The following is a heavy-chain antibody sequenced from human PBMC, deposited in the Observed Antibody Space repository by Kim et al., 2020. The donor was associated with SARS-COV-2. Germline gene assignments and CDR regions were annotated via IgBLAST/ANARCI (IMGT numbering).Heavy chain of an antibody. D-gene: IGHD6-19*01. CDR2: IYYSGST. Sequence: SETLSLTCTVSGGSISSYYWSWIRQPPGKGLEWIGYIYYSGSTNYNPSLKSRVTISVDTSKNQFSLKLSSVTAADTAVYYCAMDNGYSSGWASRWGQGTLVTVSS. V-gene: IGHV4-59*08. J-gene: IGHJ4*02. CDR1: GGSISSYY. CDR3: AMDNGYSSGWASR.